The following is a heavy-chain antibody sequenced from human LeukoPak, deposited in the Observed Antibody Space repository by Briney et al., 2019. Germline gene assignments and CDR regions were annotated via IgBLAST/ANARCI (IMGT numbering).Heavy chain of an antibody. D-gene: IGHD1-26*01. CDR1: GGSISSGSYY. CDR2: IYTSGST. CDR3: ARDTEVGGTVALGFDY. V-gene: IGHV4-61*02. Sequence: SETLSLTCTVSGGSISSGSYYWSWIRQPAGKGLEWIGRIYTSGSTNYNPSLKSRVTISVDTSKNQFSLKLSSVTAADTAVYYCARDTEVGGTVALGFDYWGQGTLVTVSS. J-gene: IGHJ4*02.